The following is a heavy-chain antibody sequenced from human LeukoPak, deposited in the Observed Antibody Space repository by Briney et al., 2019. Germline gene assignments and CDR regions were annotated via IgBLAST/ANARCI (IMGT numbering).Heavy chain of an antibody. CDR3: VRGLISAAGTFDY. V-gene: IGHV3-23*01. D-gene: IGHD6-13*01. CDR1: GFTFSSYG. CDR2: ISGSGGST. Sequence: GGSLRLSCAASGFTFSSYGMSWVRQAPGKGLEWVSAISGSGGSTYYADSVKGRFTISRDNSKNTLYLQMNSLGEEDTAVYYCVRGLISAAGTFDYWGQGTLVTVSS. J-gene: IGHJ4*02.